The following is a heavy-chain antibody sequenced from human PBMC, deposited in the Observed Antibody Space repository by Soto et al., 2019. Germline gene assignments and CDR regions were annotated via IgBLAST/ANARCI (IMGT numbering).Heavy chain of an antibody. J-gene: IGHJ5*02. D-gene: IGHD1-26*01. CDR3: ARIRGSGTIAP. CDR1: GGSISSDY. CDR2: MYYSGST. Sequence: SETLSLTCTVSGGSISSDYWSWIRQPPGKGLEWIGYMYYSGSTNYNPSLKSRVTISVDTSKNQFSLKLSSVTAADTALYYCARIRGSGTIAPWGQGTLVTVSS. V-gene: IGHV4-59*01.